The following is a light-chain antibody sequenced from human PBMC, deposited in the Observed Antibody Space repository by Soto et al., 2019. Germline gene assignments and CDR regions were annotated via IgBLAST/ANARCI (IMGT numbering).Light chain of an antibody. CDR3: QQNNYWPPWT. V-gene: IGKV3-15*01. Sequence: ILMTQSTATLSVSPGERATLSCRASQSVSNNLAWYQQKPGQAPRLLIYDASTRATGIPARFSGSGSGTEVTLIISGLQSEDFAVYYCQQNNYWPPWTFGQGTKVEIK. CDR2: DAS. CDR1: QSVSNN. J-gene: IGKJ1*01.